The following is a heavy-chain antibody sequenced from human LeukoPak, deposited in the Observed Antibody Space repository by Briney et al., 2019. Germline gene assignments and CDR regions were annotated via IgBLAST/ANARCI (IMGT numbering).Heavy chain of an antibody. Sequence: ASVKVSCKVSGYTFTDYYMHWVQQAPGKGLEWMGGFDPEDGETIYAQKFQGRVTMTEDTSTDTAYMELSSLRSEDTAVYYCATASSGYYFSPDYWGQGTLVTVSS. CDR2: FDPEDGET. V-gene: IGHV1-24*01. CDR3: ATASSGYYFSPDY. J-gene: IGHJ4*02. CDR1: GYTFTDYY. D-gene: IGHD3-22*01.